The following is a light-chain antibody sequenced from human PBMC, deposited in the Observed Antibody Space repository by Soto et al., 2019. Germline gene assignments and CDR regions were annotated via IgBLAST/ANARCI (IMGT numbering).Light chain of an antibody. CDR3: QQYDSYPLT. V-gene: IGKV1-5*01. Sequence: DVQMTQSPSTLSASVGDRVTITCRASQSINNLLAWYQQKPGKAPKFLIYDVSTLESGVPSRFSGSGSGTEFTLTISSLQPEDFATYYCQQYDSYPLTFGQGTMVDIK. CDR2: DVS. CDR1: QSINNL. J-gene: IGKJ4*01.